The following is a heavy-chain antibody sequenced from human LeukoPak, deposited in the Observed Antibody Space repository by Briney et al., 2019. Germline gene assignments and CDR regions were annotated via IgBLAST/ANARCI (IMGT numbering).Heavy chain of an antibody. J-gene: IGHJ3*02. CDR1: GFTFSSFG. CDR2: LSNDGSKS. Sequence: GGSLRLSCAASGFTFSSFGMHWVRQAPGKGLEWVAVLSNDGSKSYYADSVKGRFTISRDNSKNTLYLQMNSLRAEDTAVYYCAKSIVGATGDAFDIWGQGTMVTVSS. CDR3: AKSIVGATGDAFDI. V-gene: IGHV3-30*18. D-gene: IGHD1-26*01.